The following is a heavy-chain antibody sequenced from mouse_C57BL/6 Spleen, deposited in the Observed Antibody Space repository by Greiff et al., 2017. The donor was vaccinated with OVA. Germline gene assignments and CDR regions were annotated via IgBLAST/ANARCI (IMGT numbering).Heavy chain of an antibody. CDR2: INYDGSST. CDR3: ARDGESSWYFDV. V-gene: IGHV5-16*01. J-gene: IGHJ1*03. Sequence: EVKVVESEGGLVQPGSSMKLSCTASGFTFSDYYMAWVRQVPEKGLEWVANINYDGSSTYYLDSLKSRFIISRDNAKNILYLQMSSLKSEDTATYYCARDGESSWYFDVWGTGTTVTVSS. CDR1: GFTFSDYY.